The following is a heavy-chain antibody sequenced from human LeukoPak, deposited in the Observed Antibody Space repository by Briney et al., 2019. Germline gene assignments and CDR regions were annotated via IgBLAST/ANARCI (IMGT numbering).Heavy chain of an antibody. Sequence: GGSLRLSCAASGFTFSSYAMSWVRQAPGKGLEWVSTISGNGDYTYYADSVKGRFTISRDNAKNSMYLQMNRLRVEDTAVYYCARWEIRGTAHQLDYWGQGTLVTVSS. CDR2: ISGNGDYT. J-gene: IGHJ4*02. D-gene: IGHD1-7*01. CDR3: ARWEIRGTAHQLDY. V-gene: IGHV3-23*01. CDR1: GFTFSSYA.